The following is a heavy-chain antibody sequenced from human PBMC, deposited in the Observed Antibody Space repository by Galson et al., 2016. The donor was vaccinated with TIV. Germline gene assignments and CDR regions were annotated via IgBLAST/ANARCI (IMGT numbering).Heavy chain of an antibody. CDR1: GFRFTKFW. CDR3: ARLPGYCAHDVCFGDYEYGVDV. J-gene: IGHJ6*02. D-gene: IGHD2-15*01. Sequence: QSGAEVKKPGESLKISCQGSGFRFTKFWIGWVRQMPGKGLEWMGIVYGLDSDVRYSPSFQGQVTISVDRSITTAYLQWSSLKASDTAIYYCARLPGYCAHDVCFGDYEYGVDVWGQGTTVTVTS. CDR2: VYGLDSDV. V-gene: IGHV5-51*01.